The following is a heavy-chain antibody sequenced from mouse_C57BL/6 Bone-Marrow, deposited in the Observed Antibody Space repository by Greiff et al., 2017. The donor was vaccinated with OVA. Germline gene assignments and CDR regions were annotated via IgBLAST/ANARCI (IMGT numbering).Heavy chain of an antibody. V-gene: IGHV5-12*01. D-gene: IGHD2-2*01. CDR1: GFTFSDYY. Sequence: EVMLVESGGGLVQPGGSLKLSCAASGFTFSDYYMYWVRQTPEKRLEWVAYISNGGGSTYYPDTVKGRFTISRDNAKNTLYLQMSRLKSEDTAMYYCARDGVMVTTGGFAYWGQGTLVTVSA. CDR3: ARDGVMVTTGGFAY. J-gene: IGHJ3*01. CDR2: ISNGGGST.